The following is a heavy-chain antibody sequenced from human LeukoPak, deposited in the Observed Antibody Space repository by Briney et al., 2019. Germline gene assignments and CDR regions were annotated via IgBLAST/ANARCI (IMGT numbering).Heavy chain of an antibody. CDR2: IYQSGST. Sequence: SETLSLTCTVSGYSISSRYFWGWIRQPPGKGLEWIGSIYQSGSTYYNPSLKSRVTISVDTSKDQFSVKLTSVTAADTAVYFCARQSAYNSYYSFDSWGQGTLVTVSS. D-gene: IGHD5-24*01. CDR1: GYSISSRYF. CDR3: ARQSAYNSYYSFDS. V-gene: IGHV4-38-2*02. J-gene: IGHJ4*02.